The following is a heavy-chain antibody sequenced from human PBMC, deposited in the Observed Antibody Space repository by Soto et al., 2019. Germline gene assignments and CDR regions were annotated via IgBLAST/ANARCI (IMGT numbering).Heavy chain of an antibody. CDR3: AKLEVVVIYGPLDW. CDR2: ISVNAGTT. V-gene: IGHV3-23*01. CDR1: GFLFSRYA. J-gene: IGHJ4*02. D-gene: IGHD2-15*01. Sequence: LGGSLRLSCAASGFLFSRYAMTWVRQAPGKGLEWVATISVNAGTTYYADSVKGRFTVSTDNSRNTLYLQMTGLKSEDTAVYYCAKLEVVVIYGPLDWWGQGTPVTVSS.